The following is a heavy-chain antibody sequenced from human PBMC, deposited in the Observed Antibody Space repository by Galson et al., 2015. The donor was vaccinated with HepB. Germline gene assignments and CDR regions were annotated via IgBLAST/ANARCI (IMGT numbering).Heavy chain of an antibody. CDR1: GFTFGDYA. CDR2: IRSKAYGGTT. V-gene: IGHV3-49*03. Sequence: SLRLSCAASGFTFGDYAMSWFRQAPGKGLEWVGFIRSKAYGGTTEYAASVKGRFTISRDDSKSIAYLQMNSLKTEDTAVYYCTSVSTGDWLLSDDYWGQGTLVTVSS. CDR3: TSVSTGDWLLSDDY. J-gene: IGHJ4*02. D-gene: IGHD3/OR15-3a*01.